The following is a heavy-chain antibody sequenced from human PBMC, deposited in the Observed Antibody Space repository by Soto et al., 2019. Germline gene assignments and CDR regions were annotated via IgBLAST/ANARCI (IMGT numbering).Heavy chain of an antibody. CDR1: GFTFSDHY. D-gene: IGHD2-2*01. CDR2: TRNKANSYTT. V-gene: IGHV3-72*01. J-gene: IGHJ6*02. CDR3: ARGGYCSRTSCYSDYYGMDV. Sequence: EVQPVESGGGLVQPGGSLRLSCAASGFTFSDHYMDWVRQAPGKGLEWVGRTRNKANSYTTEYAASVKGRFTISRDDSKNSLYLQMNSLKTEDTAVYYCARGGYCSRTSCYSDYYGMDVWGQGTTVTVSS.